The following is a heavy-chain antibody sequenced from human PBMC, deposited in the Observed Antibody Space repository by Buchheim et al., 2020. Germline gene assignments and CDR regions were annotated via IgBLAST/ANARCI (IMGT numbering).Heavy chain of an antibody. D-gene: IGHD5-18*01. J-gene: IGHJ6*02. V-gene: IGHV1-8*01. Sequence: QVQLVQSGAEVKKPGASVKVSCKASGYTFTSYDINWVRQATGQGLEWMGWMNPNSGNTGYAQKFQGRVTMTRNTSISTAYMGLGSLRSEDTAGYYCARGGYGYGRGGGDYYYYYGMDVWGQGTT. CDR2: MNPNSGNT. CDR3: ARGGYGYGRGGGDYYYYYGMDV. CDR1: GYTFTSYD.